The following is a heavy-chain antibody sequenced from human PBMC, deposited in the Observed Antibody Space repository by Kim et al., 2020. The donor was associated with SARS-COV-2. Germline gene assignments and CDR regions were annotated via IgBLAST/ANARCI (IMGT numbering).Heavy chain of an antibody. Sequence: GGSLRHSCAASGLSVSNNFMSWVRQAPGKGLECVSVIYSGDTTYSGGPTKYADSVKGRFTISRDNSKNTLYLQMNSLRVEDTAVYYCARVAAAGPVDYWGQGTLVTVSS. V-gene: IGHV3-NL1*01. CDR2: IYSG. CDR1: GLSVSNNF. J-gene: IGHJ4*02. CDR3: ARVAAAGPVDY. D-gene: IGHD6-13*01.